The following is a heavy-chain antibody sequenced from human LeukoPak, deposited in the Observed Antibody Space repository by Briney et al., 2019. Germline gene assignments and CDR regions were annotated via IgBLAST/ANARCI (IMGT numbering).Heavy chain of an antibody. CDR3: ARVAGEASGYHPFDI. V-gene: IGHV3-7*01. D-gene: IGHD3-22*01. CDR2: IKQGASET. Sequence: GGSLRLSCAASGFILFNSWMTWVRQAPGKGLEWVALIKQGASETYYLASVNGGFAMSRDNAKNSIYLHMTRLRVEDTAVYYCARVAGEASGYHPFDIWGQGTMVTASS. CDR1: GFILFNSW. J-gene: IGHJ3*02.